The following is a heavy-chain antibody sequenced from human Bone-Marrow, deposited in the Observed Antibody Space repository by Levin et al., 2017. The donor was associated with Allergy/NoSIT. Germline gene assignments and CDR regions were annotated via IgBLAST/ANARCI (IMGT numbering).Heavy chain of an antibody. J-gene: IGHJ6*02. V-gene: IGHV3-23*01. Sequence: GASVKVSCAASRFTFSTYAMSWVRQAPGKGLEWVSAISDSGGSTYYADSVQGRFTISRDNSKNTLYLQMNSLTAEDTAVYYCAKSFSSYAHDSGIDVWGQGTTVTVSS. CDR1: RFTFSTYA. CDR2: ISDSGGST. CDR3: AKSFSSYAHDSGIDV. D-gene: IGHD2-2*01.